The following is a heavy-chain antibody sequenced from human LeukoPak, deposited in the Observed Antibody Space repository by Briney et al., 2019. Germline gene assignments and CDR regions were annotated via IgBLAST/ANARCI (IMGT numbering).Heavy chain of an antibody. CDR3: AKAADRTIRYSSGWADY. V-gene: IGHV3-21*03. J-gene: IGHJ4*02. CDR1: GFTFSDYT. CDR2: ISSGGTYK. Sequence: GGSLRLSCAASGFTFSDYTMNWVRQAPGKGLEWVSSISSGGTYKYYADSVKGRFTISRYNAQNSLYLQMNSLRAEDTAVYYCAKAADRTIRYSSGWADYWGQGTLVTVSS. D-gene: IGHD6-19*01.